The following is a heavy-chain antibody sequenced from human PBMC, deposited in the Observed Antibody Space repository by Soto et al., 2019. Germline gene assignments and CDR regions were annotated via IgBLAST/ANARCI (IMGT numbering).Heavy chain of an antibody. J-gene: IGHJ6*02. CDR3: VMVDNYVTPTPQDV. CDR2: ISPYTGNT. CDR1: VYIFVNYG. D-gene: IGHD3-16*01. Sequence: QVQLVQSGDEVKKPGASVKVSCKASVYIFVNYGIAWVRQAPRQGLEWMGWISPYTGNTHSASKVQGRLTMTTDTPTSTAYMDLGSLTSDDTAVYYCVMVDNYVTPTPQDVWGQGTTVTVSS. V-gene: IGHV1-18*01.